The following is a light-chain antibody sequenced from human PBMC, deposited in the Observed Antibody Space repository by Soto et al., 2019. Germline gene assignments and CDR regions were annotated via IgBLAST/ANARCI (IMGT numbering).Light chain of an antibody. Sequence: DIQMTQSPSSLSASVGDRVTITCRASQGIRNDLAWYQQKPGTAPQRLIYSAASLQSGVPSRFRGSGSGTDFTLTISSLQPEDFATYYCVQHNTYPWTFGQGTKVEVK. V-gene: IGKV1-17*01. CDR3: VQHNTYPWT. CDR2: SAA. J-gene: IGKJ1*01. CDR1: QGIRND.